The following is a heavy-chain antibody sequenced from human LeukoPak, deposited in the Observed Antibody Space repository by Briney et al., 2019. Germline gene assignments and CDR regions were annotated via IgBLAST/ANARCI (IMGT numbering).Heavy chain of an antibody. J-gene: IGHJ4*02. CDR1: GYTFTGYY. CDR3: ARDRGGGYSYGYLSY. V-gene: IGHV1-2*02. CDR2: INPNSGGT. D-gene: IGHD5-18*01. Sequence: ASVKVSCKASGYTFTGYYMHWVRQAPGQGLEWMGWINPNSGGTNYAQKFQGRVIMTRDTSISTAYMELSRLRSDDTAVYYCARDRGGGYSYGYLSYWGQGTLVTVSS.